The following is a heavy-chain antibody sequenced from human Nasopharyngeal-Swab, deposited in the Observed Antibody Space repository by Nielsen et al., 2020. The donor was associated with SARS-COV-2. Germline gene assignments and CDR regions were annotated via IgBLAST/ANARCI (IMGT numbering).Heavy chain of an antibody. D-gene: IGHD6-19*01. Sequence: GSLRLSCAVYGGSFSGYYWSWIRQPPGKGLEWIGEINHSGSTNYNPSLKSRVTMSVDKSKNQFSLKLSSVTAADTAVYYCARASGWYPNYWGQGTLVTVSS. CDR1: GGSFSGYY. V-gene: IGHV4-34*01. CDR3: ARASGWYPNY. J-gene: IGHJ4*02. CDR2: INHSGST.